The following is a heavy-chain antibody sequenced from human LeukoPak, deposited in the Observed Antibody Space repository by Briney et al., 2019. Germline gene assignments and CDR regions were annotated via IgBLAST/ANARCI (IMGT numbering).Heavy chain of an antibody. CDR3: ARALDRDY. J-gene: IGHJ4*02. Sequence: PGGSLRLSCAASGFTFSSCSMNWVRQAPGKGLEWVSYISSSSSTIYYADSVKGRFTISRDNAKNSLYLQMDSLRAEDTAVYYCARALDRDYWGQGTLVTVSS. CDR1: GFTFSSCS. CDR2: ISSSSSTI. V-gene: IGHV3-48*01.